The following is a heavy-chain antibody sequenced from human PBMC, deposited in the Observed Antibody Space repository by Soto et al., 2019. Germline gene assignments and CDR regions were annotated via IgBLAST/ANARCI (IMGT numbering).Heavy chain of an antibody. Sequence: GGSLRLSCAASGFTFSSYGMHWVRQAPGKGLEWVAVISYDRSNKYYADSVKGRFTISRDNSKNTLYLQMNSLRAEDTAVYYCAKDLEVVPAAIHFDYWGQGTLVTVSS. J-gene: IGHJ4*02. D-gene: IGHD2-2*02. CDR3: AKDLEVVPAAIHFDY. CDR1: GFTFSSYG. V-gene: IGHV3-30*18. CDR2: ISYDRSNK.